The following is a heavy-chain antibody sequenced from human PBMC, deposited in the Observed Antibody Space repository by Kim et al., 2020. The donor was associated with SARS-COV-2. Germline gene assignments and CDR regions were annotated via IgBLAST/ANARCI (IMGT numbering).Heavy chain of an antibody. J-gene: IGHJ5*02. CDR3: TTPTGTTSQHPP. D-gene: IGHD1-7*01. CDR2: IRSKANSYAT. Sequence: GGSLRLSCAASGFTFSGSAMHWVRQASGKGLEWVGRIRSKANSYATAYAASEKGRYTISSDDSKNTAYLQMNSVKTEDTAVYKYTTPTGTTSQHPPWG. V-gene: IGHV3-73*01. CDR1: GFTFSGSA.